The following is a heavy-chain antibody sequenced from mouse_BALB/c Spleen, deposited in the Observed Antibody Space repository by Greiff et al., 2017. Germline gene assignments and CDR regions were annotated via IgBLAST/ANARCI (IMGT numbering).Heavy chain of an antibody. V-gene: IGHV1-54*03. J-gene: IGHJ3*01. CDR1: GYAFTNYL. CDR2: INPGSGGT. D-gene: IGHD2-4*01. CDR3: ARSGSTMITTWFAY. Sequence: QVQLQQSGAELVRPGTSVKVSCKASGYAFTNYLIVWVKQRPGQGLEWIGVINPGSGGTNYNEKFKGKATLTADKSSSTAYMQLSSLTSDDSAVYFCARSGSTMITTWFAYWGQGTLVTVSA.